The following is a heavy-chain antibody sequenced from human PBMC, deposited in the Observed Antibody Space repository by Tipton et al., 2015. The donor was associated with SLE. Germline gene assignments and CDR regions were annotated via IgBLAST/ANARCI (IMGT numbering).Heavy chain of an antibody. Sequence: TLSLTCTVSDDSISSGSYYWNWIRQPAGKGLEWIGQIYTGGSNNYNPALKSRVIITLHTSKNQFSLKLNSVTAADTSVYFCARYYYYNYYMDVWGKGTTVTVSS. CDR1: DDSISSGSYY. CDR3: ARYYYYNYYMDV. J-gene: IGHJ6*03. V-gene: IGHV4-61*09. CDR2: IYTGGSN.